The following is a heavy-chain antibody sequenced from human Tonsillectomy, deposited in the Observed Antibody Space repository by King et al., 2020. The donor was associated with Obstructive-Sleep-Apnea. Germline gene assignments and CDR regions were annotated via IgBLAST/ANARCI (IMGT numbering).Heavy chain of an antibody. CDR2: INPNSGGT. J-gene: IGHJ4*02. CDR3: AREKRLWFGGLSQGPLDY. CDR1: GYTFTGYY. Sequence: VQLVQSGAEVKKPGASVKVSCKASGYTFTGYYMHWVRQAPGQGLEWMGWINPNSGGTNYAQKFQGWVTMTRDTSISTAYMELSRLRSDDTAVYYCAREKRLWFGGLSQGPLDYWGQGTLVTVSS. V-gene: IGHV1-2*04. D-gene: IGHD3-10*01.